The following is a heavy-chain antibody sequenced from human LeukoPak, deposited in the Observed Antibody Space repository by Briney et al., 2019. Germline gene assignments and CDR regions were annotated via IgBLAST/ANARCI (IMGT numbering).Heavy chain of an antibody. CDR2: INPNSGGT. Sequence: ASVKVSCKASGYTFTGYYMHWVRQAPGQGLEWMGWINPNSGGTNYAQKFQGRVTMTRDTSISTAYMELSRLRSDDTAVYYCARADYSSSWSHEYFYMDVWGKGTTVTVSS. V-gene: IGHV1-2*02. D-gene: IGHD6-13*01. J-gene: IGHJ6*03. CDR3: ARADYSSSWSHEYFYMDV. CDR1: GYTFTGYY.